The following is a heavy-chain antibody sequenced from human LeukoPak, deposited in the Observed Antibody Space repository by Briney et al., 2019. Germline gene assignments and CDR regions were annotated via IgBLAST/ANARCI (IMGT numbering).Heavy chain of an antibody. CDR3: ARGRGGYSYGAFDY. D-gene: IGHD5-18*01. CDR1: GGSISSAGYY. CDR2: IYYSGST. V-gene: IGHV4-61*08. J-gene: IGHJ4*02. Sequence: SETLSLTCTVSGGSISSAGYYWSWIRQPPGKGLEWIGYIYYSGSTNYNPSLKSRVTISVDTSKNQFSLKLSSVTAADTAVYYCARGRGGYSYGAFDYWGQGTLVTVSS.